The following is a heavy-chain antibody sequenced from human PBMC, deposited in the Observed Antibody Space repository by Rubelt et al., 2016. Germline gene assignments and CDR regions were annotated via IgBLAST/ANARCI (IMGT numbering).Heavy chain of an antibody. CDR1: GDSISSNSFY. J-gene: IGHJ4*02. D-gene: IGHD4-17*01. CDR2: IDYSGST. CDR3: ARHAFIVTTGSFWDY. Sequence: QLQLQESGPGLVQPSETLSLTCTISGDSISSNSFYWGWIRQPPGKGLEWIGSIDYSGSTYSNPSLRSRVTRSVDTAKNQFSLKLSSVTAADTAVYYCARHAFIVTTGSFWDYWGQGTLITVSS. V-gene: IGHV4-39*01.